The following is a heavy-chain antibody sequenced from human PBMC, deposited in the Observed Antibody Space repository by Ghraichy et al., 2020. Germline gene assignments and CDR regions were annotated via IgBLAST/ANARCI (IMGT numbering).Heavy chain of an antibody. CDR2: MSSSSSYI. Sequence: GESLNISCAASGFTFSTYSMNWVRQAPGKGLEWVSSMSSSSSYIYYADSVKGRFTISRDNAKNSLYLQMNSLRAEDTAVDYCARDRLSNYDSSGYPLYFYYYGMDVWGQGTTVTVSS. CDR1: GFTFSTYS. CDR3: ARDRLSNYDSSGYPLYFYYYGMDV. D-gene: IGHD3-22*01. V-gene: IGHV3-21*01. J-gene: IGHJ6*01.